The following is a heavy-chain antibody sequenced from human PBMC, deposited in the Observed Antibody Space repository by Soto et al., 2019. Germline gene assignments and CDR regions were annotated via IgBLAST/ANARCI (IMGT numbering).Heavy chain of an antibody. Sequence: ASVKLSCKASGYTFTNYGISWVRQAPGQGLEWMGWINTYNGNTNYAQKFQGRVTITADESTSTAYMELSSLRSEDTAVYYCARESRYCSGGSCYFLPGIDYWGQGTLVTVSS. CDR3: ARESRYCSGGSCYFLPGIDY. V-gene: IGHV1-18*01. J-gene: IGHJ4*02. D-gene: IGHD2-15*01. CDR1: GYTFTNYG. CDR2: INTYNGNT.